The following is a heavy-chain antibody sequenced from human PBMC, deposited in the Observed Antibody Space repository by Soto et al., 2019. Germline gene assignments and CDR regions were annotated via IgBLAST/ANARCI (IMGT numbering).Heavy chain of an antibody. V-gene: IGHV4-31*03. CDR1: GGSISSGGYY. CDR3: GRAAKRWLQSFDY. D-gene: IGHD5-12*01. CDR2: IYYSGST. Sequence: QVQLQESGPGLVKPSQTLSLTCTVSGGSISSGGYYWGGIRQHPGKGLEWIGYIYYSGSTYYHPSLKSRVTISVDTSKNQFSLKLSSVTAADTAVYYCGRAAKRWLQSFDYWCQGTLVTVSS. J-gene: IGHJ4*02.